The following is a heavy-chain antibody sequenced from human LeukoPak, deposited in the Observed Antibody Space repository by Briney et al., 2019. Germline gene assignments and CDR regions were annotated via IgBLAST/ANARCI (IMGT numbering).Heavy chain of an antibody. CDR2: IDAGNGNT. CDR1: GFTFINYA. Sequence: ASVKVSCKASGFTFINYAIHWVRQAPGQGLEWMGWIDAGNGNTKYSQKFQGRVSITRDTSASTAYMELSSLKSEDTAVYYCARLYYHDNSGYPFGVDYWGQGTLVTVSS. J-gene: IGHJ4*02. V-gene: IGHV1-3*01. D-gene: IGHD3-22*01. CDR3: ARLYYHDNSGYPFGVDY.